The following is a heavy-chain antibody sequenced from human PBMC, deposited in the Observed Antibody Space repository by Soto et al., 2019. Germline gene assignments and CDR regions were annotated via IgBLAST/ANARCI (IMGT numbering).Heavy chain of an antibody. D-gene: IGHD2-2*01. CDR2: IYYTGST. CDR3: ARHRSSSGSRGWFDP. Sequence: QLHLQESGPGLVKPSETLSLTCTVSGGSIISSTYYWAWIRQPPGKGLEWIATIYYTGSTYYNPSLKSRLTISVDTSKNQFSLYLSSVTAADMAVYYCARHRSSSGSRGWFDPWGQGTLVTVSS. J-gene: IGHJ5*02. V-gene: IGHV4-39*01. CDR1: GGSIISSTYY.